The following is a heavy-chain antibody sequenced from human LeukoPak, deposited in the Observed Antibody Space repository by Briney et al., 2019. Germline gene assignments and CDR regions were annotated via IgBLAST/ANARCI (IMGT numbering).Heavy chain of an antibody. CDR1: GGSISSSY. V-gene: IGHV4-4*07. Sequence: SETLSLTCTVSGGSISSSYWSWIRQPAGKGLVWIWRIYTSGSTNYNPSLKSRVTMSVDTSKNQFSLKLSSVTAADKAVYYCARTELELAFGYYFDYWGQGTLVTVSS. CDR3: ARTELELAFGYYFDY. J-gene: IGHJ4*02. CDR2: IYTSGST. D-gene: IGHD1-7*01.